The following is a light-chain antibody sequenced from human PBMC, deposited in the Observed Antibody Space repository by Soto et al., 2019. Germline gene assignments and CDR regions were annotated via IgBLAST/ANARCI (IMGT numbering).Light chain of an antibody. CDR2: AVR. CDR1: MRDIGAYNL. V-gene: IGLV2-11*01. Sequence: QSALTQPASVSGSPGQSITISCAGTMRDIGAYNLVSWYQQHPGKAPRLIISAVRQRPSGVPDRFSGSKSGNTASLTISGLQTDDEADYFCFSYTANDNWLFGGGTKLTVL. J-gene: IGLJ3*02. CDR3: FSYTANDNWL.